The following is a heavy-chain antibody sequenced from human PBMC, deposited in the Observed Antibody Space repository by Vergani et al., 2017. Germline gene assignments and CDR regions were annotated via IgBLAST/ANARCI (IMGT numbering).Heavy chain of an antibody. CDR1: GFTFSSYA. CDR2: ISGSGGST. J-gene: IGHJ4*02. CDR3: AKYRNWNDGYFDY. D-gene: IGHD1-1*01. V-gene: IGHV3-23*01. Sequence: EVQLLESGGGLVQPGGSLRLSCAASGFTFSSYAMSWVRQAPGKGLEWVSAISGSGGSTYYADSVKGRFTISRDNSKNTLYLEMNSLRAEDTAVYYCAKYRNWNDGYFDYWCQGTLVTVSS.